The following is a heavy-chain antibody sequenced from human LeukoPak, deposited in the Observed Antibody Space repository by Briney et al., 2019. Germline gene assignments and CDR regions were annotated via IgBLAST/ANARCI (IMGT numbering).Heavy chain of an antibody. CDR2: LNTKTGTP. V-gene: IGHV7-4-1*02. CDR3: ARRGPSADAFDI. CDR1: GYTFSRNA. J-gene: IGHJ3*02. Sequence: ASVRVSCKASGYTFSRNAINWVRQAPGQGLEWMGWLNTKTGTPTYAQGFTGRFVFSLDISVSTTYLQISNLKPEDTAVYYCARRGPSADAFDIWGQGTMVTVSS.